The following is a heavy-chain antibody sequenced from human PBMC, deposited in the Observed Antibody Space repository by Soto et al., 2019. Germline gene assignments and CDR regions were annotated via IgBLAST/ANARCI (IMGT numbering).Heavy chain of an antibody. Sequence: ASVKVSCKASGYTFTSYGISWVRQAPGQGLEWMGWISAYNGNTNYAQKLQGRVTMTTDTSTITAYMELRSLRSDDTAVYYCARPGMGYYYDSSGYDNWFDPWGQGTLVTAPQ. D-gene: IGHD3-22*01. CDR2: ISAYNGNT. J-gene: IGHJ5*02. CDR3: ARPGMGYYYDSSGYDNWFDP. V-gene: IGHV1-18*01. CDR1: GYTFTSYG.